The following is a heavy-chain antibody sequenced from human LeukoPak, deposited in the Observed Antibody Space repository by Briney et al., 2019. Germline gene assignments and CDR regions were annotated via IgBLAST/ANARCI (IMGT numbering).Heavy chain of an antibody. J-gene: IGHJ4*02. CDR1: GGSFRGYF. CDR2: FYSGGSA. Sequence: SETLSLTCAVYGGSFRGYFWSWIRQPAGKGLEWIGRFYSGGSADYNPSLKSRVTMSVDTSKNQFSLKLSSVTAADTAVYYCARVYSGYDLPGSLANYYFDYWGQGTLVTVSS. CDR3: ARVYSGYDLPGSLANYYFDY. V-gene: IGHV4-59*10. D-gene: IGHD5-12*01.